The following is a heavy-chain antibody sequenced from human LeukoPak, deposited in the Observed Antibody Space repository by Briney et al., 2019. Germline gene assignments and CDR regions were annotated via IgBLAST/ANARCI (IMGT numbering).Heavy chain of an antibody. V-gene: IGHV3-48*02. D-gene: IGHD3-3*01. CDR3: ARGGPPPTFGVVIGFDY. Sequence: PGGSLRLSCAASGFTFSSYSMNWVRQAPGKGLEWVSYISGSTNSIYYADSLKGRFTISRDNAKNSLYLQMNSLRDEDTAVYYCARGGPPPTFGVVIGFDYWGQGTLVTVSS. J-gene: IGHJ4*02. CDR2: ISGSTNSI. CDR1: GFTFSSYS.